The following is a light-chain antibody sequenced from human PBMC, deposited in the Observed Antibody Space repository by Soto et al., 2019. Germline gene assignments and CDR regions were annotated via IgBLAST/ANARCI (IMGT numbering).Light chain of an antibody. CDR2: GAS. J-gene: IGKJ2*02. V-gene: IGKV3-20*01. CDR1: QSVSSNF. Sequence: EIVLTQSPGTLSSSPGERATLSCRASQSVSSNFLAWYQQKPGQAPKLLISGASSRATGIPDRFSGSGSGTDFTLTISRLEPEDFALYSCQQYGSSPGTFGQGTKLEIK. CDR3: QQYGSSPGT.